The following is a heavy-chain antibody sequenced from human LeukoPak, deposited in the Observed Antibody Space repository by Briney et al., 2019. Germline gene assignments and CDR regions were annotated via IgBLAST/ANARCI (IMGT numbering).Heavy chain of an antibody. CDR3: ARDQSYYDILTGALLPFYYGMDV. Sequence: SAKVSCKASGGTFSSYAISWVRQAPGQGLEWMGRIIPILGIANYAQKFQGRVTITADTSTSTAYMELRSLRSDDTAVYYCARDQSYYDILTGALLPFYYGMDVWGQGTTVTVSS. V-gene: IGHV1-69*04. CDR1: GGTFSSYA. J-gene: IGHJ6*02. D-gene: IGHD3-9*01. CDR2: IIPILGIA.